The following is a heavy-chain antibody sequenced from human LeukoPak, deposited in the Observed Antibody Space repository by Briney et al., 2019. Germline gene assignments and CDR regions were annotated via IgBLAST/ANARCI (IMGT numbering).Heavy chain of an antibody. CDR2: ISSNGGST. J-gene: IGHJ4*02. V-gene: IGHV3-64*01. Sequence: GGSLRLSCAASGFTFSSYAMHWVRQAPGKGLEYVSAISSNGGSTYYANSVKGSFTTSRDNSTNTLYLQMGSLRAEDMAVYYCARGGFDYWGQGTLVTVST. CDR1: GFTFSSYA. CDR3: ARGGFDY. D-gene: IGHD3-16*01.